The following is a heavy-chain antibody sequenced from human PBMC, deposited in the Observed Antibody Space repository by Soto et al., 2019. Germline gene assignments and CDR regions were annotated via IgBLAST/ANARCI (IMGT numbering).Heavy chain of an antibody. D-gene: IGHD1-26*01. CDR2: INHSGST. J-gene: IGHJ3*02. CDR1: GGSFSGYY. V-gene: IGHV4-34*01. Sequence: SETLSLTCAVYGGSFSGYYWSWIRQPPGKGLEWIGEINHSGSTNYNPSLKSRVTISVDTSKNQFSLKLSSVTAADTAVYYCARADPAHSGGRAFDIWGQGTMVTVSS. CDR3: ARADPAHSGGRAFDI.